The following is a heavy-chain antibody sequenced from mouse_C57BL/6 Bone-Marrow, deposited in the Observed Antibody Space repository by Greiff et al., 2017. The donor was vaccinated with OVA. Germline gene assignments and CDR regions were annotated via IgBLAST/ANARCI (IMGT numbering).Heavy chain of an antibody. Sequence: VQLKESGAELVRPGASVKLSCTASGFNIKDDYMHWVKQRPEQGLEWIGWIDPENGDTEYASKFQGKATITADTSSNTAYLQLSSLTSEDTAVYYCTTFMVTTGKNYFDYWGQGTTLTVSS. V-gene: IGHV14-4*01. CDR3: TTFMVTTGKNYFDY. CDR2: IDPENGDT. D-gene: IGHD2-2*01. CDR1: GFNIKDDY. J-gene: IGHJ2*01.